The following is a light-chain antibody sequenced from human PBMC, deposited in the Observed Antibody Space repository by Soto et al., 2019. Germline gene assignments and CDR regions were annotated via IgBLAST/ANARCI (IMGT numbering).Light chain of an antibody. CDR1: QSVSSSR. J-gene: IGKJ4*02. V-gene: IGKV3-20*01. Sequence: EIVLTQSPGTLSLSPGEIATLSFSASQSVSSSRLAWYQQKPGQAPRLLIYDASSRATCIPVRFGGIGSWTKFTTPISSLLAEESAAYYCHQYTSWLALTFGGGTKVDIK. CDR2: DAS. CDR3: HQYTSWLALT.